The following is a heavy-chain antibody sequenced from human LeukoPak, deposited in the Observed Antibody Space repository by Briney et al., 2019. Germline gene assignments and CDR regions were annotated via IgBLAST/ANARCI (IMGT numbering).Heavy chain of an antibody. CDR1: GGSISSYY. V-gene: IGHV4-59*01. CDR3: ARVVPPGRYENYYYYYMDV. Sequence: SETLSLTCTVSGGSISSYYWSWIRQPPGKGLEWIGYIYYSGSTNYNPSLKSRVTISVDTSKNQFSLKLSSVTAADTAVYYCARVVPPGRYENYYYYYMDVWGKGTTVTVSS. J-gene: IGHJ6*03. D-gene: IGHD3-9*01. CDR2: IYYSGST.